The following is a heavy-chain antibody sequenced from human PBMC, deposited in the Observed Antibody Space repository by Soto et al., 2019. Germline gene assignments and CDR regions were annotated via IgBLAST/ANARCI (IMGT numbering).Heavy chain of an antibody. Sequence: EVQLVESGGGLVQPGGSLRLSCAASGFSFSIYWMAWVRQAPGKGLEWVANIQQDGSEKNYVDSVKGRCTISRDNAKNSLYLQMNSLRAEDTAVYYCARDPYKSCNYYGSEFDYRGQGTLVTVSS. J-gene: IGHJ4*02. CDR2: IQQDGSEK. CDR1: GFSFSIYW. CDR3: ARDPYKSCNYYGSEFDY. V-gene: IGHV3-7*01. D-gene: IGHD3-10*01.